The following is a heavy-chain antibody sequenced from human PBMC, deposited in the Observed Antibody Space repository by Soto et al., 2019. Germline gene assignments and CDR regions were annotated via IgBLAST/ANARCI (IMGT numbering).Heavy chain of an antibody. CDR3: AKDVVPAARYYYGMDV. V-gene: IGHV3-9*01. CDR2: ISWNSGSI. Sequence: GGSLRLSCAASGFTFDDYAMHWVRQAPGKGLEWVSGISWNSGSIGYADSVKGRFTISRDNAKNSLYLQMNSLRAEDTALYYCAKDVVPAARYYYGMDVWGQGTTVTVSS. CDR1: GFTFDDYA. J-gene: IGHJ6*02. D-gene: IGHD2-2*01.